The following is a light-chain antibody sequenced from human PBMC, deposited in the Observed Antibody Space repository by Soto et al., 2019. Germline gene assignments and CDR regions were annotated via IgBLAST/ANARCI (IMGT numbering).Light chain of an antibody. Sequence: QSPRTQLRSVSGMPGNSFTISCTGTIADVGGYNSVSWYQQHPGKAPKLMIYDVTKRPSGVPDRFSASKSGNTASLTISGLQAEDEADYYCCSYAGSYTYVFGTGTKVTVL. V-gene: IGLV2-11*01. J-gene: IGLJ1*01. CDR2: DVT. CDR1: IADVGGYNS. CDR3: CSYAGSYTYV.